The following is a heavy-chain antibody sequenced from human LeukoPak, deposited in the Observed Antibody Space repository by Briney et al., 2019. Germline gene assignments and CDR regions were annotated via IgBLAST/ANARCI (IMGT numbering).Heavy chain of an antibody. D-gene: IGHD2-15*01. J-gene: IGHJ4*02. V-gene: IGHV3-30*04. Sequence: GGSLRLSCAASGFTFSSYAMHWVRQAPGKGLEWVAVISYDGSNKYYADSVKGRFTISRDNSKNTLYLQVNSLRAEDTAVYYCARSLVVVAATPATDYWGQGTLVTVSS. CDR2: ISYDGSNK. CDR1: GFTFSSYA. CDR3: ARSLVVVAATPATDY.